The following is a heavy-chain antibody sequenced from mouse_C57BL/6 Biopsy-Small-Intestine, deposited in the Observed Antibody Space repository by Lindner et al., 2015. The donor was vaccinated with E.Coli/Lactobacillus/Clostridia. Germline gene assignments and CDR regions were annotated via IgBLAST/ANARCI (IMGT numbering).Heavy chain of an antibody. J-gene: IGHJ2*01. Sequence: VQLQESGGGLVKPGGSRKLSCAASGFTFSDYGMRWVRQAPEKGLEWVAYISSGSSTIYYADTVKGRFTISRDNAKNTLFLQMTSLRSEDTAMYYCARKVYSNYEDYWGQGTTLTVSS. V-gene: IGHV5-17*01. CDR1: GFTFSDYG. D-gene: IGHD2-5*01. CDR3: ARKVYSNYEDY. CDR2: ISSGSSTI.